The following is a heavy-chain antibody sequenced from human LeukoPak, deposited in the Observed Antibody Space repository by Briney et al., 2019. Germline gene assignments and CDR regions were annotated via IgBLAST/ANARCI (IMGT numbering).Heavy chain of an antibody. CDR3: AKDLSSSWYLDAFNI. V-gene: IGHV3-23*01. J-gene: IGHJ3*02. D-gene: IGHD6-13*01. CDR2: ISGSGGST. Sequence: GGSLRLSCAASGFTFSNYAMSWVRQAPGKGLEWVSAISGSGGSTYYADSVKGRFTISRDNSKNTLYLQMNSLRAEDTAVYYCAKDLSSSWYLDAFNIWGQGTMVTVSS. CDR1: GFTFSNYA.